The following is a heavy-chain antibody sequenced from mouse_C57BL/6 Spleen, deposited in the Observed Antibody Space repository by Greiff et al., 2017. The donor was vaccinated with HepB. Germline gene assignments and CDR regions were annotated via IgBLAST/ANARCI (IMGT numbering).Heavy chain of an antibody. CDR1: GYAFSSYW. Sequence: VQLQQSGAELVKPGASVKISCKASGYAFSSYWMNWVKQRPGKGLEWIGQIYPGDGDTNYNGKFKGKATLTADKSSSTAYMQLSSLTSEDSAVYFCAIPTTVVAPMGYFDVWGTGTTVTVSS. D-gene: IGHD1-1*01. CDR2: IYPGDGDT. V-gene: IGHV1-80*01. J-gene: IGHJ1*03. CDR3: AIPTTVVAPMGYFDV.